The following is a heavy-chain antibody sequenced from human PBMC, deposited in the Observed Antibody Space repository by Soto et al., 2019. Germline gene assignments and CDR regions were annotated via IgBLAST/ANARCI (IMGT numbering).Heavy chain of an antibody. CDR3: ARLRQRLSGYPYGMDL. CDR1: GGTFRSHA. CDR2: IIPIVGTA. J-gene: IGHJ6*02. D-gene: IGHD1-1*01. Sequence: SVKVSCKAAGGTFRSHAISWVRQAPGQGLEWMGGIIPIVGTANYPQQIQGRVTITADESKSIAYMQLSSLGSDDTALYYCARLRQRLSGYPYGMDLWGQGTKVTVSS. V-gene: IGHV1-69*13.